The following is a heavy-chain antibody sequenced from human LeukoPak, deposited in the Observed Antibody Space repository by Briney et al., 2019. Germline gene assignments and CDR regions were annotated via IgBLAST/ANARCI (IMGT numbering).Heavy chain of an antibody. CDR2: IYYSGYT. V-gene: IGHV4-39*01. CDR1: GGSISSDAYR. Sequence: PSEILSLTCTVSGGSISSDAYRWGWIRQPPGKGLEWIGNIYYSGYTYYNPSLKSRVTISVDTSKNQLSLKLTSVTAADTAVYYCARLDWGSGGSGSFDYWGQGTLVTVSS. CDR3: ARLDWGSGGSGSFDY. J-gene: IGHJ4*02. D-gene: IGHD7-27*01.